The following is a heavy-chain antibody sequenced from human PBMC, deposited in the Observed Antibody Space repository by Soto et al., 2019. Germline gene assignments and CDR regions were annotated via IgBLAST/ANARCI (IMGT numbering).Heavy chain of an antibody. Sequence: QVQLVQSGAEVTKPRASVKVSCKASGYTSINYGISWVRQAPGQGLEWMGWISAYRGNTNYAQKLRGRITMTTDTSTSTVYLELRNLRSDDTAGYYCARDGDKWDQRYCDNWGQGTLVTVSS. J-gene: IGHJ4*02. D-gene: IGHD1-26*01. CDR3: ARDGDKWDQRYCDN. CDR1: GYTSINYG. CDR2: ISAYRGNT. V-gene: IGHV1-18*01.